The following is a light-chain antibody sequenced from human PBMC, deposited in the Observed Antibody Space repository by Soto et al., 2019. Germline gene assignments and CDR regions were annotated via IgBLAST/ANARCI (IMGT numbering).Light chain of an antibody. V-gene: IGKV3-20*01. CDR2: GAS. CDR3: QQYGSSFT. CDR1: QSVSSSY. Sequence: EIVLTQSPGTLSLSPGERVTLSCRASQSVSSSYLAWYQQKPGQAPRLLIYGASSRATGIPDRFSVSGSGTDFTLTISRLEPVDVAVYYCQQYGSSFTFGPGTKVAIK. J-gene: IGKJ3*01.